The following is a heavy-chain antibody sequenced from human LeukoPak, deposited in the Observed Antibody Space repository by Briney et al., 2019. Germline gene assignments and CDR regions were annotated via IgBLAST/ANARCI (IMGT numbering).Heavy chain of an antibody. D-gene: IGHD3-16*01. Sequence: SQTLSLTCTVSGGSISSGDYYWSWIRQPPGKGLEWIGYIYYSGTTYYHPSLKSRVTISVDTSKNQFSLKLSSETAADTAVYYCARGNRGGHFDYWGQGTLVTVSS. J-gene: IGHJ4*02. V-gene: IGHV4-30-4*01. CDR1: GGSISSGDYY. CDR2: IYYSGTT. CDR3: ARGNRGGHFDY.